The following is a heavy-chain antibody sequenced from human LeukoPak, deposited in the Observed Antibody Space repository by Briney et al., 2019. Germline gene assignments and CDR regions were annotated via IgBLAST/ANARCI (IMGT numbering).Heavy chain of an antibody. CDR3: ARRSGIAVAGAFDY. CDR2: ISGSGDSA. Sequence: GGSLRLSCAASGFTFSSYGMNWVRQAPGKGLEWVSGISGSGDSAYYADSVKGRFTISRGNSKNTLYLQMNSLRAEDTAVYYCARRSGIAVAGAFDYWGQGTLVTVSS. J-gene: IGHJ4*02. CDR1: GFTFSSYG. D-gene: IGHD6-19*01. V-gene: IGHV3-23*01.